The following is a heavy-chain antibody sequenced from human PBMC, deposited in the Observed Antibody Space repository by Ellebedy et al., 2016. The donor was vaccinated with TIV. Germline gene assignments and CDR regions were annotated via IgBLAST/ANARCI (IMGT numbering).Heavy chain of an antibody. CDR2: IYYSGRT. CDR3: AREFHDYGFDAFDV. J-gene: IGHJ3*01. D-gene: IGHD4-17*01. V-gene: IGHV4-31*03. Sequence: SETLSLTCTVTGTSTSHGGYYWACIRQHPGRGLVCIWHIYYSGRTYYSPSLGSRVTSSIDMSMNQFSLNLTSVAAADTAVYFCAREFHDYGFDAFDVWGRGTMVTVSS. CDR1: GTSTSHGGYY.